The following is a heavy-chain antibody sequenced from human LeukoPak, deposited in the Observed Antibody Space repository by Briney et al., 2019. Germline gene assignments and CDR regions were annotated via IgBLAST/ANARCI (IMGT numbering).Heavy chain of an antibody. CDR2: ISYDGSNK. J-gene: IGHJ6*02. CDR3: ARGVAGSYYYYGMDV. D-gene: IGHD3-10*01. Sequence: GGSLKLSCAASGFTFSSNWMHWVRQAPGKGLEWVAVISYDGSNKYYAGSVKGRFTISRDNSKNTLYLQMGSLRAEDMAVYYCARGVAGSYYYYGMDVWGQGTTVTVSS. CDR1: GFTFSSNW. V-gene: IGHV3-30*14.